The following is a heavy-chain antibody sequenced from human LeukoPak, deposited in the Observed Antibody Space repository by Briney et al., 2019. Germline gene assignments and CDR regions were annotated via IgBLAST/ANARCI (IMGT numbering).Heavy chain of an antibody. D-gene: IGHD5-24*01. V-gene: IGHV4-4*08. Sequence: SETLSLTCSVSGGPISSYYWSWIRQPPGKGLEWIGYVYYSGSTTPSGTATYNPSLESRVTISVDTSKNQFSLKLRSVIAADAAVYYCARSEEMATTRGGFDYWGQGTLVTVSS. CDR2: VYYSGSTT. CDR1: GGPISSYY. CDR3: ARSEEMATTRGGFDY. J-gene: IGHJ4*02.